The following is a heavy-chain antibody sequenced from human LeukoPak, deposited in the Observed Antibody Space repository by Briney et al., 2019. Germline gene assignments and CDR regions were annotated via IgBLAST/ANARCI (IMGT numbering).Heavy chain of an antibody. CDR1: GFTFSSYS. CDR3: AKGSIMITFGGVIVDY. D-gene: IGHD3-16*02. J-gene: IGHJ4*02. Sequence: GGSLRLSCAASGFTFSSYSMNWVRQAPGKGLEWVSSISSGSGYIYYRDSVKGRFTISRHNAKNSLYLQMNSLRAEDTAVYYCAKGSIMITFGGVIVDYWGQGTLVTVSS. V-gene: IGHV3-21*04. CDR2: ISSGSGYI.